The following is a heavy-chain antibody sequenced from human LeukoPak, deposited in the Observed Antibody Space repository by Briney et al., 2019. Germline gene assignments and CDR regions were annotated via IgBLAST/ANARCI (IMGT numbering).Heavy chain of an antibody. CDR1: GLTFSNYG. V-gene: IGHV3-33*01. J-gene: IGHJ4*02. CDR2: IWYDGSNK. CDR3: AREGPRGNSQFDY. Sequence: GRSLRLSCAASGLTFSNYGMRWVRQAPGKGLEWVALIWYDGSNKYYTDSVKGRLTISRDNSKDTLFLQMNSLRAEDTAVYYCAREGPRGNSQFDYWGQGTLVTVST.